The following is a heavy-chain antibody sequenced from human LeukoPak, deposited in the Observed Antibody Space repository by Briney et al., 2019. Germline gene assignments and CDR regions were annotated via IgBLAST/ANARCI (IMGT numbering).Heavy chain of an antibody. V-gene: IGHV4-39*01. CDR1: GGSISSSNYY. CDR3: ARESGWLDY. Sequence: PSETLSLTCTVSGGSISSSNYYWGWIRQPPGKGLEWIGSIYYSGSTYYNPSLKSRVTISVDTSKNQFSLKLSSVTAADTAVYYCARESGWLDYWGQGTLVTVSS. D-gene: IGHD6-19*01. CDR2: IYYSGST. J-gene: IGHJ4*02.